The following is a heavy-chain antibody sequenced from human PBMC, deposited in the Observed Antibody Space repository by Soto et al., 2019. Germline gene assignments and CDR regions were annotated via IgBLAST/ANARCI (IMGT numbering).Heavy chain of an antibody. CDR2: INAGNGNT. J-gene: IGHJ5*02. CDR1: GYSFTSYT. Sequence: QVQLVQSGAEVKKPGASVKVSCRASGYSFTSYTIHWVRQAPGQRLEWMGWINAGNGNTRYSQKFQGRVTITRDTSASTAYMELNSLRSEDTAVYYCARGDYVILGWFDPWGQGTLVTVSS. V-gene: IGHV1-3*01. CDR3: ARGDYVILGWFDP. D-gene: IGHD3-9*01.